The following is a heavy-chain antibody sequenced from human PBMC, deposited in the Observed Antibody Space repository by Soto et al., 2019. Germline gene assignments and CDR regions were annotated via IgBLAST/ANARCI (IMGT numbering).Heavy chain of an antibody. CDR3: ARERGLARFLESLHHHVPYYGMDV. CDR1: GFTFSSYG. CDR2: IWYDGSNK. D-gene: IGHD3-3*01. Sequence: PGGSLRLSCAASGFTFSSYGMHWVRQAPGKGLEWVAVIWYDGSNKYYADSVKGRFTISRDNSKNTLYLQMNSLRAEDTAVYYCARERGLARFLESLHHHVPYYGMDVWGQGTTVTVSS. J-gene: IGHJ6*02. V-gene: IGHV3-33*01.